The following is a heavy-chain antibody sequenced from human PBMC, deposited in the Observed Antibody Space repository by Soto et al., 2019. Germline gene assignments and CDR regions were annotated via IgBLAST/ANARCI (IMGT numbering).Heavy chain of an antibody. CDR1: GFTFSTYD. CDR3: ARRKERSGPHYFDY. CDR2: MNPNTGNT. J-gene: IGHJ4*02. D-gene: IGHD6-25*01. V-gene: IGHV1-8*01. Sequence: QVQLVQSGTEVRKPGTSVKVSCKTSGFTFSTYDISWVRQASGQGLEWMGWMNPNTGNTGYAQNFQGRVTMTRNTSISTAYMELSSLRSEVTAVYFCARRKERSGPHYFDYWGQGTLVTVSS.